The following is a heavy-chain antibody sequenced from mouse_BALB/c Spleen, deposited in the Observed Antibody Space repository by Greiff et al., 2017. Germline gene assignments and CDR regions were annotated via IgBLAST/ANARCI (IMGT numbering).Heavy chain of an antibody. CDR2: ISNGGGST. J-gene: IGHJ3*01. CDR1: GFTFSSYT. D-gene: IGHD2-4*01. Sequence: EVQVVESGGGLVQPGGSLKPPCAASGFTFSSYTMSWVRQTPEKRLEWVAYISNGGGSTYYPDTIKGRFTISSDNAKNTLYLQMSSLKSEDTAMYCCARQYDSWFAYWGQGTLVTVSA. CDR3: ARQYDSWFAY. V-gene: IGHV5-12-2*01.